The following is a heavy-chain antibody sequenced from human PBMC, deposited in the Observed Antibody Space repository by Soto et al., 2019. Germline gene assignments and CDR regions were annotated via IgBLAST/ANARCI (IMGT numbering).Heavy chain of an antibody. V-gene: IGHV3-23*01. J-gene: IGHJ1*01. CDR2: ISGSGGST. Sequence: GGSLRLSCAASGFTFSSYAMSWVRQAPGKGLEWVSAISGSGGSTYYADSVKGRFTISRDNSKNTLYLQMNSLRAEDTAVYYCATHLAAAGTRRAEYFQHWGQGTLVTVSS. D-gene: IGHD6-13*01. CDR1: GFTFSSYA. CDR3: ATHLAAAGTRRAEYFQH.